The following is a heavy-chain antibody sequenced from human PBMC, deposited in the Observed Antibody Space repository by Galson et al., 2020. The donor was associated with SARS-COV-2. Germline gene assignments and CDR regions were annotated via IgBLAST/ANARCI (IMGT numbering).Heavy chain of an antibody. CDR2: INPNSGGT. D-gene: IGHD1-26*01. V-gene: IGHV1-2*02. CDR3: AAIVGATTASY. J-gene: IGHJ4*02. CDR1: GYTFTGYY. Sequence: ASVKVSCKASGYTFTGYYMHWVRQAPGQGLEWMGWINPNSGGTNYAQKFQGRVTITRDMSTRTAYMELNSLRSEDTAVYYCAAIVGATTASYWGQGTLVTVSS.